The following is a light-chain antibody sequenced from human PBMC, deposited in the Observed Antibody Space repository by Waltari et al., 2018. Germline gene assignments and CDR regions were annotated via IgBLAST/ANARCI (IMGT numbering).Light chain of an antibody. CDR2: DTS. CDR1: QSVSSS. Sequence: EIVLTQSPATLSMSPGERVTLSCRATQSVSSSLDWYQQKPGQAPRLLIYDTSTRATGVPARFSGSGSGTEFTLTINSLQSEDFAVYYCQQYNEWPLTFGGGTKV. V-gene: IGKV3-15*01. CDR3: QQYNEWPLT. J-gene: IGKJ4*01.